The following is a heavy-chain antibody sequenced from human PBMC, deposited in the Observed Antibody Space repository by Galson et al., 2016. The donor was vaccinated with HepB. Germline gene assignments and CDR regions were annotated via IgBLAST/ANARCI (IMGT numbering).Heavy chain of an antibody. CDR2: IYHSGST. Sequence: SETLSLTCAVSNGSIISSNWWDWVRQPPGKGLEWIGEIYHSGSTHYNPSLTSRVTISIDKSRNQFSLRLTSVTAADTAVYYCAALVSSWSQLDYWGQGMLGTVSS. V-gene: IGHV4-4*02. CDR3: AALVSSWSQLDY. J-gene: IGHJ4*02. D-gene: IGHD6-13*01. CDR1: NGSIISSNW.